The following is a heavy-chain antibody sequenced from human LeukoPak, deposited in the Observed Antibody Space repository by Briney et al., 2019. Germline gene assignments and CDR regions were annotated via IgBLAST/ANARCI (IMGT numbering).Heavy chain of an antibody. CDR2: INPNSGGT. V-gene: IGHV1-2*02. CDR1: GYTFTGYY. CDR3: AAAGSKNHYYYYGMDV. J-gene: IGHJ6*02. D-gene: IGHD6-13*01. Sequence: ASVKVSCKASGYTFTGYYMHWVRQAPGRGLEWMGWINPNSGGTNYAQKFQGRVTMTRDTSISTAYMELSRLRSDDTAVYYCAAAGSKNHYYYYGMDVWGQGTTVTVSS.